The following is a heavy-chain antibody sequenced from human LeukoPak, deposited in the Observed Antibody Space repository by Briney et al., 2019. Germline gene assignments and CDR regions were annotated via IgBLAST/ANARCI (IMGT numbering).Heavy chain of an antibody. D-gene: IGHD5-18*01. CDR2: IYPGDSDT. V-gene: IGHV5-51*01. CDR1: GYSFTSYW. Sequence: GESLKISCKGSGYSFTSYWIGWVRQTPGKGLEWMGIIYPGDSDTRYSPSFQGQVTISADKSISTAYLQWSSLRAEDTAVYYCARDPPDTAMVKTFDYWGQGTLVTVSS. CDR3: ARDPPDTAMVKTFDY. J-gene: IGHJ4*02.